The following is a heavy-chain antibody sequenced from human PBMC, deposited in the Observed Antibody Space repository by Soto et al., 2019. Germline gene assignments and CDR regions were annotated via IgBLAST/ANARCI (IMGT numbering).Heavy chain of an antibody. D-gene: IGHD5-18*01. J-gene: IGHJ4*02. CDR2: ISYDGSNK. Sequence: QVQLVESGGGVVQPGRSLRLSCAASGFTFSSYAMHWVRQAPGKGLEWVAVISYDGSNKYYADSVKGRFTISRDNSKNTLYLQMNSLRAGDTAVYYCASSGIRGYSYGYFDYWGQGTLVSVSS. CDR3: ASSGIRGYSYGYFDY. CDR1: GFTFSSYA. V-gene: IGHV3-30-3*01.